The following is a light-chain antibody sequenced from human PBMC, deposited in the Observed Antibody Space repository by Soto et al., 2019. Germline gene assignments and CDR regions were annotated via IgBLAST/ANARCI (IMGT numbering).Light chain of an antibody. Sequence: EIVMTQSPATLSVSTGERATLSCRASQSVSSNLAWYKQKPGQAPRLLTYGASTSATEIPARFSGSGSGTAFTLTNSRLQSEDFAVYYCQQYNNWPPYPFGQGTKLELK. J-gene: IGKJ2*01. CDR1: QSVSSN. CDR3: QQYNNWPPYP. V-gene: IGKV3-15*01. CDR2: GAS.